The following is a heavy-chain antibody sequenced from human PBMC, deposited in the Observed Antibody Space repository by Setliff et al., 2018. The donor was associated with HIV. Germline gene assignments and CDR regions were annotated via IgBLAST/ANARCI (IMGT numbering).Heavy chain of an antibody. CDR1: GYSISSGYY. J-gene: IGHJ3*02. D-gene: IGHD3-3*01. CDR3: ARPLSTSYNFWGDAFAI. CDR2: IYHAGNT. Sequence: SETLSLTCTVTGYSISSGYYWAWIRQPPGKGLEWIGHIYHAGNTYYNPSMNHSSLRLTSVTAADTAVYYCARPLSTSYNFWGDAFAIWGQGTLVTVSS. V-gene: IGHV4-38-2*02.